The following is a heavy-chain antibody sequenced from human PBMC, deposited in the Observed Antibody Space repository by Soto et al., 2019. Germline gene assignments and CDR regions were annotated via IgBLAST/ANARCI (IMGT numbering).Heavy chain of an antibody. CDR2: IYYTGNT. CDR1: GVSINTGGRF. D-gene: IGHD1-1*01. Sequence: QVQLQESGPGLVKPSQTLSLTCTVSGVSINTGGRFWSWVRQHPGKGLEWIGYIYYTGNTDYNPSLRSRLTFSVDTPKNQYSLTLMSVTAADAAVYYCAIALRPTRSPGYWYFDLWCRGTLVTVSS. V-gene: IGHV4-31*03. J-gene: IGHJ2*01. CDR3: AIALRPTRSPGYWYFDL.